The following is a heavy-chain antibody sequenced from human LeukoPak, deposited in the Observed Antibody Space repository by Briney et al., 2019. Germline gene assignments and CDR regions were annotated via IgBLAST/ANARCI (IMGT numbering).Heavy chain of an antibody. CDR1: GFTFSSYG. CDR3: AKDQCSGGSCYSDY. CDR2: ISYDGSNK. J-gene: IGHJ4*02. Sequence: GGSLRLSCAASGFTFSSYGMHWVRQAPGKGLEWVAVISYDGSNKYYADSVKGRFTISRDNSKNTLYLQMNSLRAEYTAVYYCAKDQCSGGSCYSDYWGQGTLVTVSS. D-gene: IGHD2-15*01. V-gene: IGHV3-30*18.